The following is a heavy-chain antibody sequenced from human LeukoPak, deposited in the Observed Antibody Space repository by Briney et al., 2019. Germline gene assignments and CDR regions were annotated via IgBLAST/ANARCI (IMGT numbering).Heavy chain of an antibody. J-gene: IGHJ4*02. CDR3: ARLTPYSGSPLGDY. Sequence: WETLSLTCTVSGGSISSSDYYRSWIRQPPGKGLEWIGSISYSGSTYYNPSLKSRVTISVDTSKNQFSLKLSSVTAADTAVYYCARLTPYSGSPLGDYWGQGTLVTVSS. V-gene: IGHV4-39*01. CDR1: GGSISSSDYY. CDR2: ISYSGST. D-gene: IGHD1-26*01.